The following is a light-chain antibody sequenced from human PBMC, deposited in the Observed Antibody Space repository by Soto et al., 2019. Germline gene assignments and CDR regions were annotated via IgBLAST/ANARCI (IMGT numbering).Light chain of an antibody. Sequence: QSALTQPASVSGSPGQSITISCTGTSSDVGGYNYVSWYQQHPGKAPKLMIYEVGNRPSGVSNRFSGSKSGNTASLTISGLQAEDGADYYCSSYASHSTVLFGGGTKVTVL. CDR3: SSYASHSTVL. J-gene: IGLJ2*01. V-gene: IGLV2-14*01. CDR1: SSDVGGYNY. CDR2: EVG.